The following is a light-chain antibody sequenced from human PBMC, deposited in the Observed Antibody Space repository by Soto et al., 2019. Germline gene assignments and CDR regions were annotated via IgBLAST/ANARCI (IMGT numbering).Light chain of an antibody. J-gene: IGKJ5*01. CDR1: QSISSY. CDR2: AAS. CDR3: QQSYSTPIT. V-gene: IGKV1-39*01. Sequence: DMPMTQSPSSLSASVGDRVTIXXRASQSISSYLNWYQQKPGKAPKLXIYAASSLQSGVPSRFSGSGSGTDFTLTISSLQPEDFATYYCQQSYSTPITFGQGTRLEIK.